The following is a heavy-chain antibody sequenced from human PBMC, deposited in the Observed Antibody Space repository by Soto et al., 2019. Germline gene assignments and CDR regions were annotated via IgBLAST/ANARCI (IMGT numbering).Heavy chain of an antibody. Sequence: EVQLVESGGGLVQPGGSLRLSCAASGFTFSSYDMHWVRQATGKGLEWVSAMGTAGDTSYPGSVKARFTVSRENAKNSLYLQMNSLRAGDTAVYYCARAGQQLAYGMDVWGQGTTVTVSS. CDR1: GFTFSSYD. CDR2: MGTAGDT. V-gene: IGHV3-13*04. J-gene: IGHJ6*02. CDR3: ARAGQQLAYGMDV. D-gene: IGHD6-13*01.